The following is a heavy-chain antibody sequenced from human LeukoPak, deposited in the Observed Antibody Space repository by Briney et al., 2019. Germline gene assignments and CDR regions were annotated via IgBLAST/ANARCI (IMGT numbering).Heavy chain of an antibody. CDR1: GFTFSSYA. J-gene: IGHJ4*02. D-gene: IGHD3-22*01. Sequence: GGSLRLSCAASGFTFSSYAMSWVRQAPGKGLEWVSAISGSGGSTYHADSVKGRFTISRDNSKNTLYLQMNSLRAEDTAVYYCATRRSYYYDSSGYYPLDYWGQGTLVTVSS. CDR3: ATRRSYYYDSSGYYPLDY. V-gene: IGHV3-23*01. CDR2: ISGSGGST.